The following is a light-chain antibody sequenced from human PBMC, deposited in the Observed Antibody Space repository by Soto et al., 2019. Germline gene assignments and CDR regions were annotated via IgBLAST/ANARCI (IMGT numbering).Light chain of an antibody. J-gene: IGLJ2*01. Sequence: QSVLTQPPSVSGAPGQRVTISCTGNSSNLGAGYDVHWYQQLPGAAPKLVIFGNRNRPSGVPERFSGSKSGNTASLTISGLQAEDEADYYCSSYTSSSTPVVFGGGTKLTVL. CDR3: SSYTSSSTPVV. V-gene: IGLV1-40*01. CDR2: GNR. CDR1: SSNLGAGYD.